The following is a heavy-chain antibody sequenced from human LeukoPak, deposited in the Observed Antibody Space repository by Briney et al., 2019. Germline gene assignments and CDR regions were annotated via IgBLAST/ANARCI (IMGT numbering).Heavy chain of an antibody. CDR2: IYYSGST. J-gene: IGHJ4*02. Sequence: SETLSLTCTVSGGSISSSSYYWGWIRQPPGKGLEWIGSIYYSGSTYYNPSLKSRVTISVDTSKNQFSLKLSSVTAADTAVYYCARHPNDYGDVCLDYWGQGTLVTVSS. V-gene: IGHV4-39*01. CDR3: ARHPNDYGDVCLDY. CDR1: GGSISSSSYY. D-gene: IGHD4-17*01.